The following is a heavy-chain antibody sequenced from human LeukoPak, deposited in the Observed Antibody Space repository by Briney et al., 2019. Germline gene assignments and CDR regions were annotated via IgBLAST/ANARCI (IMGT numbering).Heavy chain of an antibody. Sequence: SETLSLTCAVYDGSFSGYYWSWIRQPPGKGLEWIGEINHSGSTNYNPSLKSRVTISLDTSKSQFSLKVRYVTAADTAVYYCARALGYCSGGSCYSGWFDPWGQGTLVTVSS. D-gene: IGHD2-15*01. V-gene: IGHV4-34*01. J-gene: IGHJ5*02. CDR3: ARALGYCSGGSCYSGWFDP. CDR2: INHSGST. CDR1: DGSFSGYY.